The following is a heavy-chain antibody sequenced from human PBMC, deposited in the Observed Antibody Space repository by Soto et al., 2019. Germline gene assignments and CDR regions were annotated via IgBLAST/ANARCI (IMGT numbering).Heavy chain of an antibody. J-gene: IGHJ4*01. V-gene: IGHV4-39*01. Sequence: QLQLQESGPGLVKPSETLSLTCTVSGGSISSSSYYWGWIRQPPGKGLEWIGSIYYSGSTYYNPSLKSRVTIVVDTYNNQSSLQRSSVTAAETAVYYCARLPIAVAGHFDFWGHGTLVTVSS. CDR2: IYYSGST. D-gene: IGHD6-19*01. CDR1: GGSISSSSYY. CDR3: ARLPIAVAGHFDF.